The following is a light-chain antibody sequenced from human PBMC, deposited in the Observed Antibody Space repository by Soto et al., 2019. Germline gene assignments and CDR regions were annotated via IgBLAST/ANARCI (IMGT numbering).Light chain of an antibody. CDR3: QQYSSSLFT. V-gene: IGKV3-20*01. J-gene: IGKJ3*01. CDR2: GAS. CDR1: QSVSSSY. Sequence: EIVLTQSPGTLSLSPGERATLSCRASQSVSSSYLAWYQQKPGPAPRLLIYGASSRATGVTDRFRGSGSGTNFTLTISRLEPEDFAVYYCQQYSSSLFTFGPGTKVDIK.